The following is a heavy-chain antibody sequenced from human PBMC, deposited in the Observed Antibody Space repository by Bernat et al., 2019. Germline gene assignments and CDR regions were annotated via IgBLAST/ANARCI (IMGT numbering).Heavy chain of an antibody. CDR3: TTDRVRGSSWPYFDY. CDR1: GFTFSNAW. V-gene: IGHV3-15*01. Sequence: EVQLVESGGGLVKPGGCQRLSCVASGFTFSNAWMSWVRQAPGKGLEWVGRIKNKIEGGTTNYSEHVKGRLTSSRDGSKNALYLQLNSMEIEDTGVYYCTTDRVRGSSWPYFDYWGQGTLVTVSS. CDR2: IKNKIEGGTT. D-gene: IGHD2-2*01. J-gene: IGHJ4*02.